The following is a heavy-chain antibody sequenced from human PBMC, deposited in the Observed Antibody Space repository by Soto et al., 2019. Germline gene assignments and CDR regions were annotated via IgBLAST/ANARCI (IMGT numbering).Heavy chain of an antibody. J-gene: IGHJ6*02. CDR1: GFTFSSYG. Sequence: GGSLRLSCAASGFTFSSYGLHWVRQAPGKGLEWVAFISYHGSNKYYVDSVKGRSTISRDNSKNTLYLQMNSLRVEDTAIYYCAKDRGKILAFYYGMDVCGHGTKVTVYS. D-gene: IGHD3-3*01. CDR2: ISYHGSNK. V-gene: IGHV3-30*18. CDR3: AKDRGKILAFYYGMDV.